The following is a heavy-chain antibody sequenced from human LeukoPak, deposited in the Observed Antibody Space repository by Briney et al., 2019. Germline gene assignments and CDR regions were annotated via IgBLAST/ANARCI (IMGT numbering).Heavy chain of an antibody. CDR2: ISSSGTYI. Sequence: TGGFLRLSCAASGFTFISHSMNWVRQAPGKGLEWVSTISSSGTYIYYADSVKGRFTISRDNAKNSLYLQMNSLRAEDTAVYYCARDLDWTDYGGNGGYYFDYWGQGTLVTVSS. D-gene: IGHD4-23*01. V-gene: IGHV3-21*01. CDR1: GFTFISHS. J-gene: IGHJ4*02. CDR3: ARDLDWTDYGGNGGYYFDY.